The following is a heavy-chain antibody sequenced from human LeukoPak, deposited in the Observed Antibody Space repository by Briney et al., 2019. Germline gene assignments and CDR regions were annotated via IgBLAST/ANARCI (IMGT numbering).Heavy chain of an antibody. CDR2: IYTSGST. V-gene: IGHV4-4*09. CDR3: AAAMVAIDAFDI. J-gene: IGHJ3*02. CDR1: GGSISSYY. D-gene: IGHD2-15*01. Sequence: PSETLSLTCTVSGGSISSYYWSWIRQPPGKGLEWIGYIYTSGSTNYNPSLKSRVTISVDTSKNQFSLKLSSVTAADTAVYYCAAAMVAIDAFDIWGQGTMVTVSS.